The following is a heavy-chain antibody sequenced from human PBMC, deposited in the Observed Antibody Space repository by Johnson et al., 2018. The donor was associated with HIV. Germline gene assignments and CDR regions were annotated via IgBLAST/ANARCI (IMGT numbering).Heavy chain of an antibody. V-gene: IGHV3-30*04. D-gene: IGHD5-18*01. Sequence: VQLVESGGGVVQPGRSLRLSCAASGFTFSSYAMHWVRQAPAKGLEWVAVISYDGSDKYYADSVKGRFTISRDNAMKSLYLQINSLRAEDTAVYYCARNRPVSYGYRGAFDFWGQGTMVTVSS. J-gene: IGHJ3*01. CDR2: ISYDGSDK. CDR1: GFTFSSYA. CDR3: ARNRPVSYGYRGAFDF.